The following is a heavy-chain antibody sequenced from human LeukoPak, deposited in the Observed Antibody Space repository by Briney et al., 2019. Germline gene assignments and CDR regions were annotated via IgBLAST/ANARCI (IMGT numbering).Heavy chain of an antibody. Sequence: GGSLRLSCAASGFTVSSNYMSWVRQAPGKGLEWVSVIYSGGSTYYADSVKGRFTISRDNSKNTLYLQMNSLRAGDTAVYYCARDVRFSHNYYYGMDVWGQGTTVTVSS. CDR3: ARDVRFSHNYYYGMDV. CDR2: IYSGGST. D-gene: IGHD3-3*01. J-gene: IGHJ6*02. CDR1: GFTVSSNY. V-gene: IGHV3-53*01.